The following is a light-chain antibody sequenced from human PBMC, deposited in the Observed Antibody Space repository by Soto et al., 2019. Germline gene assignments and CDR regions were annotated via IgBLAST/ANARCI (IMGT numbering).Light chain of an antibody. V-gene: IGKV1-39*01. CDR3: QQRGT. CDR1: QNISDY. CDR2: AAS. J-gene: IGKJ2*01. Sequence: DIQMTQSPSFLSVSVGDRITITCRASQNISDYLNWYQQKPGKAPKLVIYAASNLQSGVPSRFSGSGSGTDFTLTISSLQPEDFTTYYCQQRGTFGQGTKLEI.